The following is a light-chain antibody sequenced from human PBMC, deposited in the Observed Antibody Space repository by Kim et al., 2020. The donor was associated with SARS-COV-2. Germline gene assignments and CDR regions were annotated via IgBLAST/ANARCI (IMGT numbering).Light chain of an antibody. J-gene: IGLJ3*02. Sequence: GQSVTISCTGSSSDVGYYKYVSWYQQDPGKAPKLMIYDVSERPSGVPDRFSGSKSGNTASLTISGLQAEDEGDYYCCSYAGSYTWVFGGGTQLTVL. CDR3: CSYAGSYTWV. CDR1: SSDVGYYKY. V-gene: IGLV2-11*01. CDR2: DVS.